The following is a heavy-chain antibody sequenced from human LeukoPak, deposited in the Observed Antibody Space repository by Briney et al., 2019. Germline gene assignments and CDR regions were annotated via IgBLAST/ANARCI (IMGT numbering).Heavy chain of an antibody. CDR3: ARGVGIDSSMDV. Sequence: SETLSLTCTVSGGSINSYYWSWIRQPPGKGLEWIGYIYYSGSTNYNPSLKSRVTISVDTSKNQFSLKLSSVTAADTAVYYCARGVGIDSSMDVWGKGTTVTVSS. J-gene: IGHJ6*03. V-gene: IGHV4-59*01. CDR1: GGSINSYY. CDR2: IYYSGST. D-gene: IGHD6-13*01.